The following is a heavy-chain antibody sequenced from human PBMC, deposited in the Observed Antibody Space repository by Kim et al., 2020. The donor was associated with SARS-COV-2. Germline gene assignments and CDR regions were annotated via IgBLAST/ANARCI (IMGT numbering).Heavy chain of an antibody. CDR2: IYYSGST. D-gene: IGHD3-10*01. J-gene: IGHJ5*02. Sequence: SETLSLTCTVSGGSISSSSYYWGWIRQSPGKGLEWIGSIYYSGSTYYNPSLQSRVTISVDTSKNQFSLNLNSVTAADTAVYHCARHEGGSYYWGWFDPWGQGTLVTVSS. CDR3: ARHEGGSYYWGWFDP. V-gene: IGHV4-39*01. CDR1: GGSISSSSYY.